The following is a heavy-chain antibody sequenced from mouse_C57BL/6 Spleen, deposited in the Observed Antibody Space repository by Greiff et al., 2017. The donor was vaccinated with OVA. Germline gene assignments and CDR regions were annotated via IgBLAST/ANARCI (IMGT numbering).Heavy chain of an antibody. Sequence: VQLQQPGAELVKPGASVELSCKASGYTFTSYWMHWVKQRPGQGLEWIGMIHPNSGSTNYNEKFKSKATLTVDKSSSTAYMQLSSLTSEDSAVYYCARGDYDYGGFDYWGQGTTLTVSS. V-gene: IGHV1-64*01. J-gene: IGHJ2*01. D-gene: IGHD2-4*01. CDR2: IHPNSGST. CDR1: GYTFTSYW. CDR3: ARGDYDYGGFDY.